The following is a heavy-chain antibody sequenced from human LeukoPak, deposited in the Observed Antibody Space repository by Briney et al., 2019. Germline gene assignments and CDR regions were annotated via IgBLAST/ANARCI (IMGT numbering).Heavy chain of an antibody. CDR1: GGSISSGGYY. CDR3: ARDSDWFGSY. J-gene: IGHJ4*02. CDR2: IYYSGST. V-gene: IGHV4-31*03. Sequence: SETLSLTCTVSGGSISSGGYYWRWIRQHPGKGPEWIGYIYYSGSTYYNPSLKSRVTISVDTSKNQFSLKLSSVTAADTAVYYCARDSDWFGSYWGQGTLVTVSS. D-gene: IGHD3-10*01.